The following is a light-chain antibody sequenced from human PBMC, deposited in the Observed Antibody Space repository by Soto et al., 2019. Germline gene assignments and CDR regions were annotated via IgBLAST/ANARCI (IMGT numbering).Light chain of an antibody. J-gene: IGKJ1*01. Sequence: DIQLTQSPSSVSASVGHRVTVTCRASQSISNWLAWYQQNPGKAPKLLIYPASSLQGGVPSRFSGSGSGTEFTLTISSLQSEDFATYYCQRDNSYPRTFGRGTKVDIK. CDR1: QSISNW. CDR2: PAS. CDR3: QRDNSYPRT. V-gene: IGKV1-12*01.